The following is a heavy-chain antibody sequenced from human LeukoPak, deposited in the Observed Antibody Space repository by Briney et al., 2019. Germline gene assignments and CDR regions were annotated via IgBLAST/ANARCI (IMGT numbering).Heavy chain of an antibody. J-gene: IGHJ6*02. Sequence: PSETLSLTCTVSGXSISSSGYYWGWIRQPPGKGLEWIGYIYYSGSTNYNPSLKSRVTISVDTSKNQFSLKLISVTAADTAVYYCARLMTPSYYYYYYGMDVWGQGTTVTVSS. CDR2: IYYSGST. CDR3: ARLMTPSYYYYYYGMDV. CDR1: GXSISSSGYY. D-gene: IGHD2-15*01. V-gene: IGHV4-61*05.